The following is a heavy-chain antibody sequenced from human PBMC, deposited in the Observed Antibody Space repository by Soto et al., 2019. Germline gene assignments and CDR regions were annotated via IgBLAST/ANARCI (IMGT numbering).Heavy chain of an antibody. D-gene: IGHD3-16*02. CDR2: IYYSGST. Sequence: SETLSLTCTVSGGSISSYYWSWIRQPPGKGLEWIGYIYYSGSTNYNPSLKSRVTISVDTSKNQFSLKLSSVTAADTAVYYCARHPLEDYDYIWGSYRRENNWFDPWGQGTLVTVSS. CDR3: ARHPLEDYDYIWGSYRRENNWFDP. V-gene: IGHV4-59*08. J-gene: IGHJ5*02. CDR1: GGSISSYY.